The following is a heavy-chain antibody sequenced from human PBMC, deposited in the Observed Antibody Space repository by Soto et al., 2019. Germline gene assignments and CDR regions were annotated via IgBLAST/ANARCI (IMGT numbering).Heavy chain of an antibody. CDR3: VRHGYNYRGGYFDY. J-gene: IGHJ4*02. Sequence: EVQLVESGGGLVQPGGSLRLSCAASGVTVSSNYMSWVRQAPGKGLEWVSVIYSGGSTYYADSVKGRFTISRDNSKNTLYHQMNSLRSEDTAVYYCVRHGYNYRGGYFDYWGQGTLVTVSS. D-gene: IGHD5-18*01. V-gene: IGHV3-66*04. CDR1: GVTVSSNY. CDR2: IYSGGST.